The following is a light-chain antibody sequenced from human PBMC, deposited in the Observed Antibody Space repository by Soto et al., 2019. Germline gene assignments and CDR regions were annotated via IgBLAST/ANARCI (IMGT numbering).Light chain of an antibody. CDR1: QSISRS. J-gene: IGKJ1*01. Sequence: EIVLTQSPATLSLSPGERATLSCRASQSISRSLAWYQQKPGQAPRLLIYGASSRATGIPDRFSGSGSGTDFTLTISRLEPEDFAVYYCQQYGSSSWTFGQGTKVDIK. V-gene: IGKV3-20*01. CDR3: QQYGSSSWT. CDR2: GAS.